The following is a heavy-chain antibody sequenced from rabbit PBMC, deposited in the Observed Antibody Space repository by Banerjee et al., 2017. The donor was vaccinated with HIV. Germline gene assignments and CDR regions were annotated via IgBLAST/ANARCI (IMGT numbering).Heavy chain of an antibody. CDR3: ARDLAAVTGWNFGL. V-gene: IGHV1S45*01. CDR1: GFDLSSYYY. J-gene: IGHJ4*01. CDR2: IYTGSSGST. D-gene: IGHD7-1*01. Sequence: QEQLEESGGGLVQPEGSLTLTCTASGFDLSSYYYMCWVRQAPGRGLEWIACIYTGSSGSTDYASWAKGRFIISKTSSTTVTLQMTSLTAADTATYFCARDLAAVTGWNFGLWGQGTLVTVS.